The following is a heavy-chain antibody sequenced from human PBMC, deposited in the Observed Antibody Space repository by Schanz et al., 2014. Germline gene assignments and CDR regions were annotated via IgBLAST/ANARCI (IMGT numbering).Heavy chain of an antibody. CDR1: GYTFTSYG. CDR3: ARDAADFYYILTEEDY. D-gene: IGHD3-9*01. CDR2: ISAYNGNT. Sequence: QVQLVQSGAEVKKPGASVKVSCKASGYTFTSYGISWVRQAPGQGLEWMVWISAYNGNTKYPQKLQGRVTMTTDTTTSTAYMELRRLRSDDTAVYYSARDAADFYYILTEEDYWGQGTLVTVSS. J-gene: IGHJ4*02. V-gene: IGHV1-18*01.